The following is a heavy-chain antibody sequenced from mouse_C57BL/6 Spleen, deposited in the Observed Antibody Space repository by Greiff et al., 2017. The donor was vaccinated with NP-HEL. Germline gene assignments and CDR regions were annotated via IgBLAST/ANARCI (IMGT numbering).Heavy chain of an antibody. Sequence: EVQGVESGGGLVQPGGSLSLSCAASGFTFTDYYMSWVRQPPGKALEWLGFIRNKANGYTTEYSASVKGRFTISRDNSQSILYLQMIALRAEDSATYYCARYKGIYYGSLYAMDYWGQGTSVTVSS. CDR3: ARYKGIYYGSLYAMDY. J-gene: IGHJ4*01. V-gene: IGHV7-3*01. CDR2: IRNKANGYTT. D-gene: IGHD1-1*01. CDR1: GFTFTDYY.